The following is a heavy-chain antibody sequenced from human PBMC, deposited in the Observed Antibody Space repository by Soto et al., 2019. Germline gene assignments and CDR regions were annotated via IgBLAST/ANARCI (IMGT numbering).Heavy chain of an antibody. CDR3: ARVEPPYYYDSSGYPFDY. Sequence: GASVKVSCKASGYTFTSYGISWVRQAPGQGLEWMGWISAYNGNTNYAQKFQGRVTITADKSTSTAYMELSSLRSEDTAVYYCARVEPPYYYDSSGYPFDYWGQGTLVTVSS. V-gene: IGHV1-18*01. J-gene: IGHJ4*02. CDR1: GYTFTSYG. D-gene: IGHD3-22*01. CDR2: ISAYNGNT.